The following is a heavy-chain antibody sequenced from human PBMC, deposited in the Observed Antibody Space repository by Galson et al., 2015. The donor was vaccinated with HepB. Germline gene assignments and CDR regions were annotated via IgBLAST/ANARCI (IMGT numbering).Heavy chain of an antibody. D-gene: IGHD2-2*01. Sequence: ETLSLTCTVSGGSISSYYWSWIRQPPGKGLEWIGYIYYSGSTNYNPSLKSRVTISVDTSKNQFSLKLSSVTAADTAVYYCARHWRYCSSTSCTPYNWFDPWGQGTLVTVSS. J-gene: IGHJ5*02. CDR3: ARHWRYCSSTSCTPYNWFDP. CDR2: IYYSGST. CDR1: GGSISSYY. V-gene: IGHV4-59*08.